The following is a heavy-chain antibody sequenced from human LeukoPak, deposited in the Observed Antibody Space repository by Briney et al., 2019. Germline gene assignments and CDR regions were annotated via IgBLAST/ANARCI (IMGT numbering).Heavy chain of an antibody. D-gene: IGHD2-8*02. CDR3: ARSFTGDV. V-gene: IGHV4-34*01. CDR2: INHSGST. Sequence: SETLSLTCTVSGGSISNYYWSWIRQPPGKGLEWIGEINHSGSTNYNPSLKSRVTISVDTSKNQFSLKLSSVTAADTAVYYCARSFTGDVWGKGTTVTVSS. CDR1: GGSISNYY. J-gene: IGHJ6*04.